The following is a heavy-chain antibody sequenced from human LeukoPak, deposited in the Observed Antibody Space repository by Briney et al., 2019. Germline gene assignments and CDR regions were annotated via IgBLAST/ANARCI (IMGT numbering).Heavy chain of an antibody. CDR1: GFTFSPSA. D-gene: IGHD1-1*01. J-gene: IGHJ4*02. V-gene: IGHV3-23*01. CDR3: AKEEVPNDY. Sequence: PGGSLRLSCAASGFTFSPSAMSWVRQAPGNGLEWASGISISGVRSYYVDSVKGRFTISRDNSNNTLYLQMNSLRAEDTAVYYCAKEEVPNDYWGQGTLVTVSS. CDR2: ISISGVRS.